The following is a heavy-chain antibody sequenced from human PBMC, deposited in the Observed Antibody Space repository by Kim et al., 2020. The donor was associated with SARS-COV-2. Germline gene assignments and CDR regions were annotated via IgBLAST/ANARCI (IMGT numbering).Heavy chain of an antibody. CDR3: ARGGVDTVDY. J-gene: IGHJ4*02. CDR2: DT. V-gene: IGHV3-13*01. D-gene: IGHD5-18*01. Sequence: DTDYPGSVKGRFTISRENAKNSVYLKMNSLRAGDTAVYYCARGGVDTVDYWGQGTLVTVPS.